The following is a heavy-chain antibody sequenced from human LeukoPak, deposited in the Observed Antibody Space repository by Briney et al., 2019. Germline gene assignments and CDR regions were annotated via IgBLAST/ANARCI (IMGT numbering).Heavy chain of an antibody. J-gene: IGHJ6*03. CDR3: ARVGVGGYSYGFAYYYMDV. V-gene: IGHV4-34*01. CDR2: INHSGST. Sequence: SETLSLTCAVYGGSFSGYYWSWIRQPPGKGLEWIGEINHSGSTNYNPSLKSRVTISVDTSKKQFSLKLSSMTGADTAVYYCARVGVGGYSYGFAYYYMDVWGKGTTVTVSS. D-gene: IGHD5-18*01. CDR1: GGSFSGYY.